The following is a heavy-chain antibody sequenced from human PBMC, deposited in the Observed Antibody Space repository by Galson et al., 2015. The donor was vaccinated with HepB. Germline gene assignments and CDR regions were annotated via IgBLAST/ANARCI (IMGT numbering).Heavy chain of an antibody. CDR2: IIPIFGTA. CDR3: ARGSKWTQLWLGFNPGYGMDV. CDR1: GGTFSSYA. Sequence: SVKVSCKASGGTFSSYAISWVRQAPGQGLEWMGGIIPIFGTANYAQKFQGRVTITADESTSTAYMELSSLRSKDTAVYYCARGSKWTQLWLGFNPGYGMDVWGQGTTVTVSS. V-gene: IGHV1-69*13. J-gene: IGHJ6*02. D-gene: IGHD5-18*01.